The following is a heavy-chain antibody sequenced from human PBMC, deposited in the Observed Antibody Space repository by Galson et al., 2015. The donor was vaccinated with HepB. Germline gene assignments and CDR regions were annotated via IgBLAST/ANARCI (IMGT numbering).Heavy chain of an antibody. CDR2: SNPNSGGT. D-gene: IGHD1-26*01. Sequence: SVKVSCKASGYTFIGYYIHWVRQAPGQGLEWMGWSNPNSGGTNYAQKFQGRVTMTRDTSITTAYMDLSSLRYDDTAIYYCAKGRYSGSYTFANWGQGTQVTVSS. CDR1: GYTFIGYY. J-gene: IGHJ4*02. V-gene: IGHV1-2*02. CDR3: AKGRYSGSYTFAN.